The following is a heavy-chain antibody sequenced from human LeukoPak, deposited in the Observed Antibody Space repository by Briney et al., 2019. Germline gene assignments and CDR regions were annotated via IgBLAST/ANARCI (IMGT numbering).Heavy chain of an antibody. V-gene: IGHV3-23*01. CDR2: ISGGGETT. Sequence: GGSLRLSCAASGFTFNNYAMNWVRQAPGKGLEWVSSISGGGETTYYADSAKGRFTISRDNSQNTLYLQMNSLRAEDTAVYYCARDYADYVGYFFFDYWGQGTLVTVSP. CDR1: GFTFNNYA. CDR3: ARDYADYVGYFFFDY. J-gene: IGHJ4*02. D-gene: IGHD4-17*01.